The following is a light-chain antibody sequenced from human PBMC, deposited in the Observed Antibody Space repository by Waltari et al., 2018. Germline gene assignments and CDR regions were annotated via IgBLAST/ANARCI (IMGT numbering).Light chain of an antibody. CDR1: SGSVSTRDY. CDR3: VLYMGSGIL. Sequence: IVVTHAPSFSVSPGGTGLSTCGFSSGSVSTRDYPRWYQQTPGQAPRPLIDRTNTRSSGVPDRFSGSILGNEAALTMTGAQADDECDYYCVLYMGSGILFGGGTKLTVL. CDR2: RTN. J-gene: IGLJ2*01. V-gene: IGLV8-61*01.